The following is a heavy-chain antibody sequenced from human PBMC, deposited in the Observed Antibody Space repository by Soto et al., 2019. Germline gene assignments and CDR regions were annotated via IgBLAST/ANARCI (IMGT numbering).Heavy chain of an antibody. CDR3: ARDRPYYDILTGYSPTDY. D-gene: IGHD3-9*01. Sequence: GGSLRLSCAASGFTFSTYAMTWVRQAPGKGLEWVSGISGSGVSRYYADSVKGRFTISRDNAKNSLYLQMNSLRAEDTAVYYCARDRPYYDILTGYSPTDYWGPGPLVTLSS. CDR2: ISGSGVSR. J-gene: IGHJ4*02. CDR1: GFTFSTYA. V-gene: IGHV3-23*01.